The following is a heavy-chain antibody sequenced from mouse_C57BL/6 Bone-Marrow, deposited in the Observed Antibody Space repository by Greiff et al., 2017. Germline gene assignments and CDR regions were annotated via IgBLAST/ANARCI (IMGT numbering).Heavy chain of an antibody. CDR3: TRADYYYGSSYFYWYFDV. J-gene: IGHJ1*03. Sequence: QVQLKQPGAELVMPGASVKLSCKASGYTFTSYWMHWVKQRPGQGLEWIGEIDPSDSYTNYNQKFKGKSTVTVDKSSSTAYMQLSSLTSEDCAVYYFTRADYYYGSSYFYWYFDVWCTGTAVTVSS. CDR2: IDPSDSYT. D-gene: IGHD1-1*01. CDR1: GYTFTSYW. V-gene: IGHV1-69*01.